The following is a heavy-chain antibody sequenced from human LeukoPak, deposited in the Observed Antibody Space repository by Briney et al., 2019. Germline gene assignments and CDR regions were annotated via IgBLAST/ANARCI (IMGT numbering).Heavy chain of an antibody. CDR3: ARGGLVTAMVHDAFDI. CDR1: GYTFTGYY. D-gene: IGHD5-18*01. Sequence: ASVTVTFKSSGYTFTGYYMHWVRQAPGQGLEWMGLINPNSGGTNKVHRFQGRVTMTRDTSISKAYMEVRRLRSDDTAVYYCARGGLVTAMVHDAFDIWGEGTMVTVSS. CDR2: INPNSGGT. J-gene: IGHJ3*02. V-gene: IGHV1-2*02.